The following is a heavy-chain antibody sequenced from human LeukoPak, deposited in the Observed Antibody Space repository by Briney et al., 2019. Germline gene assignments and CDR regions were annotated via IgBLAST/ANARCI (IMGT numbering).Heavy chain of an antibody. CDR1: GYTLTELS. CDR3: ATAAGVVPASFDY. V-gene: IGHV1-24*01. D-gene: IGHD2-2*01. J-gene: IGHJ4*02. CDR2: FDPEDGET. Sequence: ASVKVSCKVSGYTLTELSMHWVRQAPGKGLEWMGGFDPEDGETIYTQKFQGRVTMTEDTSTDTAYMELSSLRSEDTAVYYCATAAGVVPASFDYWGQGTLVTVSS.